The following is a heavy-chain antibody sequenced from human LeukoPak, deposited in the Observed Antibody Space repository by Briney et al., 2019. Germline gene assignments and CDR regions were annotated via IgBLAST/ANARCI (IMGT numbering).Heavy chain of an antibody. D-gene: IGHD5-12*01. CDR3: ARDLGDSGYDY. V-gene: IGHV1-2*06. CDR1: GYTFTDYY. J-gene: IGHJ4*02. CDR2: INPNSGGT. Sequence: ASVKVSCKASGYTFTDYYVHWVRQAPGQGLEWMGRINPNSGGTNYAQKFQGRVTVTRDTSISTAYMELNRLRSDDTAFYYCARDLGDSGYDYWGQGTLVTISS.